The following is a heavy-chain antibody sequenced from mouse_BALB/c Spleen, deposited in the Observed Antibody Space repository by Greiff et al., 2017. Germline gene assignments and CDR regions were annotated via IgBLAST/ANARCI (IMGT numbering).Heavy chain of an antibody. V-gene: IGHV1S137*01. CDR1: GYTFTDYA. CDR2: ISTYYGDA. Sequence: QVQLQQSGAELVRPGVSVKISCKGSGYTFTDYAMHWVKQSNAKSLEWIGVISTYYGDASYNQKFKGKATMTVDKSSSTAYMELARLTSEDSAIYYCARDGTWDYWGQGTTLTVPS. D-gene: IGHD4-1*01. J-gene: IGHJ2*01. CDR3: ARDGTWDY.